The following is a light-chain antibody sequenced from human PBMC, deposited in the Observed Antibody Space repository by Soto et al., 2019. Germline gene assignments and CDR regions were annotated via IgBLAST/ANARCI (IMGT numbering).Light chain of an antibody. CDR3: QQYYSYPLT. Sequence: AIRMTQSPSSLSASTGARVTITCRASQGISSYLAWYQQKPGKAPKLLIYAASTLQSGDSSRYSVSGSEQDFTLTISCLQFEEFATYYCQQYYSYPLTFGQGTRLEIK. CDR2: AAS. J-gene: IGKJ5*01. V-gene: IGKV1-8*01. CDR1: QGISSY.